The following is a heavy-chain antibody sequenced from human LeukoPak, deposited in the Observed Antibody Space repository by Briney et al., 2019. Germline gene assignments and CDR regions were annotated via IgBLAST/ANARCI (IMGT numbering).Heavy chain of an antibody. CDR2: ISSSGST. J-gene: IGHJ3*02. CDR1: GDSISSGGYY. Sequence: SETLSLTCTVSGDSISSGGYYWSWIRQPAGKGLEWSGRISSSGSTNYNPSLKSRVTISVDTSKKQFSLKLSSVTAADTAVYFCARGPYSYDSSGAFDIWGQGTMVTVSS. V-gene: IGHV4-61*02. CDR3: ARGPYSYDSSGAFDI. D-gene: IGHD3-22*01.